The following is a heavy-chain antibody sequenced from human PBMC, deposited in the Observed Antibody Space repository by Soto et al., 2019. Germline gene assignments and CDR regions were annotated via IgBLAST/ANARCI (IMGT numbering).Heavy chain of an antibody. Sequence: GGSLRLSCAGSGFTFSSYAVSWVRQAPGKGLEWVSGISGSGGTTDYADSVKGRFTISRDNSKNTVCLQMKSLRAEDTAVYYCAKNLRYSSGWYFDSWGQGTLVTVSS. D-gene: IGHD6-19*01. J-gene: IGHJ4*02. CDR1: GFTFSSYA. CDR2: ISGSGGTT. V-gene: IGHV3-23*01. CDR3: AKNLRYSSGWYFDS.